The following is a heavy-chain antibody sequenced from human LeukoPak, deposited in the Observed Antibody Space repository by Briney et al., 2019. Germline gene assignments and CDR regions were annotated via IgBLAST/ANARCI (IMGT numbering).Heavy chain of an antibody. J-gene: IGHJ3*02. CDR1: GYTFTGYY. Sequence: ASVTVSCKASGYTFTGYYMHWVRQAPGQGLEWMGWINPNSGGTNYAQKFQGRVTMTRDTSISTAYMELSRLRSDDTAVYYCARERTHGYIQENDAFDIWGQGTMVTVSS. V-gene: IGHV1-2*02. D-gene: IGHD5-12*01. CDR3: ARERTHGYIQENDAFDI. CDR2: INPNSGGT.